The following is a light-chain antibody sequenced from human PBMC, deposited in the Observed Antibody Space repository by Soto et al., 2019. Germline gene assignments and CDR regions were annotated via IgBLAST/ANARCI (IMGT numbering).Light chain of an antibody. J-gene: IGKJ1*01. Sequence: ERVMTQSPATLSVSPGGRATLSCRASQSLGSDLAWYQQKPGQAPRLLIYGASTRATGVPARFSDSGSGTEFTLTISSLQSEDFAVYYCHLYDDWPEFGQGTKVEIK. CDR2: GAS. CDR3: HLYDDWPE. CDR1: QSLGSD. V-gene: IGKV3-15*01.